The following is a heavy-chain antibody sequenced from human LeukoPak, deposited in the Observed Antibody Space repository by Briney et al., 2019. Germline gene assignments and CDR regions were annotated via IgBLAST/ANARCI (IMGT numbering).Heavy chain of an antibody. CDR1: GGTFSSYA. J-gene: IGHJ4*02. Sequence: GASVKVSCKASGGTFSSYAISWVRQAPGQGLEWMGRIIPILGIANYAQKFQGRVTITADKSTSTAYIELSSLRSEDTAVYYCAREGHYYDSSGAPDYWGQGTLVTVSS. CDR3: AREGHYYDSSGAPDY. D-gene: IGHD3-22*01. V-gene: IGHV1-69*04. CDR2: IIPILGIA.